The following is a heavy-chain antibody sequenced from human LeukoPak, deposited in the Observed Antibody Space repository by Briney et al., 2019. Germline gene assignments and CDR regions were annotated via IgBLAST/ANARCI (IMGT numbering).Heavy chain of an antibody. Sequence: ASVKVSCKASGHTFTSYGISWVRQAPGQGLEWMGWISAYNGNTNYAQKLQGRVTMTTDTSTSTAYMELRSLRSDDTAVYYCARDQAPAYSSSWYDAFDIWGQGTMVTVSS. CDR2: ISAYNGNT. V-gene: IGHV1-18*01. CDR3: ARDQAPAYSSSWYDAFDI. CDR1: GHTFTSYG. J-gene: IGHJ3*02. D-gene: IGHD6-13*01.